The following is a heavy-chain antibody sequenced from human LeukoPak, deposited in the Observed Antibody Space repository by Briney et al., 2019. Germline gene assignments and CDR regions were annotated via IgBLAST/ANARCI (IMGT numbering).Heavy chain of an antibody. J-gene: IGHJ6*02. Sequence: GRSLRLSCAASGFTFSSYGVHWVRQAPGKGLEGVAVISYDGSNKYYADSVKGRFTISRDNSKNTLYLQMNSLRAEDTAVYYCAKGGGYKGEYYYYGMDVWGQGTTVTVSS. CDR2: ISYDGSNK. CDR1: GFTFSSYG. V-gene: IGHV3-30*18. CDR3: AKGGGYKGEYYYYGMDV. D-gene: IGHD5-24*01.